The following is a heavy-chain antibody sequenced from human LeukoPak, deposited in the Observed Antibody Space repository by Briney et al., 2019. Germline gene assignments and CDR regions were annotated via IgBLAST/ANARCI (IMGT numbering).Heavy chain of an antibody. V-gene: IGHV1-18*01. CDR3: AREYYYDSSGSPAFDI. D-gene: IGHD3-22*01. J-gene: IGHJ3*02. Sequence: ASVTVSCKASGYTFTSYGISWVRQAPGQGLEWMGWISAYNGNTNYAQKLQGRVTMTTDTSTSAAYMELRSLRSDDTAVYYCAREYYYDSSGSPAFDIWGQGTMVTVSS. CDR1: GYTFTSYG. CDR2: ISAYNGNT.